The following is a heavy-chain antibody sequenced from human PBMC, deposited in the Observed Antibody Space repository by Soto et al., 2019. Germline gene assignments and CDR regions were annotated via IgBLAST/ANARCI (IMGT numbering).Heavy chain of an antibody. CDR3: ARLPSGYDLILDYYGMDV. CDR2: INPNSGDT. D-gene: IGHD5-12*01. J-gene: IGHJ6*02. CDR1: GYTFTGYY. Sequence: ASVKVSCKASGYTFTGYYMHWVRQAPGQGLEWMGWINPNSGDTNYAQKLQGRVTMTTDTSTSTAYMELRSLRSDDTAVYYCARLPSGYDLILDYYGMDVWGQGTTVTVSS. V-gene: IGHV1-2*02.